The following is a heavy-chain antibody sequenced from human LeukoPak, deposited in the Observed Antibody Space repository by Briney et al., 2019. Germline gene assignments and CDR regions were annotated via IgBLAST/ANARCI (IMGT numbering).Heavy chain of an antibody. CDR2: ISSSGSTI. D-gene: IGHD3-3*01. J-gene: IGHJ4*02. Sequence: GGSLRLSCAASGFTFSSYEMNWVRQAPGKGLEWVSYISSSGSTIYYADSVKGRFTISRDNAKSSLYLQMNSLRAEDTAVYYCARSPPYDFWSGPRPYYFDYWGQGTLVTVSS. CDR3: ARSPPYDFWSGPRPYYFDY. CDR1: GFTFSSYE. V-gene: IGHV3-48*03.